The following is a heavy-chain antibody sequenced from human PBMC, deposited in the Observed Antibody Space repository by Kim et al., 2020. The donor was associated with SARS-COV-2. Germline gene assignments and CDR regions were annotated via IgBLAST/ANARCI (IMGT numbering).Heavy chain of an antibody. CDR2: INHSGRT. J-gene: IGHJ4*02. D-gene: IGHD3-10*01. CDR1: GGSFSGYY. CDR3: ARRLSNTSGWGSHYCDL. Sequence: SETLSLTCAVYGGSFSGYYWSGIRQPPGKGLEWIGEINHSGRTNYNPSLKSRVTISVDTSKNQFSLKLTSVTAADTAVYFCARRLSNTSGWGSHYCDLWGQGILVTLSS. V-gene: IGHV4-34*01.